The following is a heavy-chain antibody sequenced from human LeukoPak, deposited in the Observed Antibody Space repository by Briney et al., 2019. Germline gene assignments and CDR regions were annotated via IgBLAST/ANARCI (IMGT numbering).Heavy chain of an antibody. Sequence: GGSLRLSCSASGFTFSSYGMHWVRQAPGKGLEWVAFIRYDGSNKYYADSVKGRFTISRDNSKNTLYLQMNSLRAEDTAVYYCAKDRTPGGGYCSSTSCPPLYYYYYMDVWGKGTTVTVSS. CDR3: AKDRTPGGGYCSSTSCPPLYYYYYMDV. CDR1: GFTFSSYG. V-gene: IGHV3-30*02. J-gene: IGHJ6*03. D-gene: IGHD2-2*01. CDR2: IRYDGSNK.